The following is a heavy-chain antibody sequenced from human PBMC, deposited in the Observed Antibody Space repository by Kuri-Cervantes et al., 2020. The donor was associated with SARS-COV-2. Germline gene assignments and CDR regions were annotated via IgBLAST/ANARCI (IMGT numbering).Heavy chain of an antibody. CDR1: GFTFSSYS. CDR2: ISSSSSTI. J-gene: IGHJ3*02. D-gene: IGHD6-13*01. V-gene: IGHV3-48*01. CDR3: ARCPSSSWYSDAFDI. Sequence: GGSLRLSCADSGFTFSSYSMNWVRQAPGKGLEWVSYISSSSSTIYYADSVKGRFTISRDNAKNSLYLQMNSLRAEDTAVYYCARCPSSSWYSDAFDIWGQGTMVTVSS.